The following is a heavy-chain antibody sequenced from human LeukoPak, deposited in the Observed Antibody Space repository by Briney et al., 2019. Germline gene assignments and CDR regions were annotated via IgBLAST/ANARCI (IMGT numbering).Heavy chain of an antibody. CDR1: GFTFSGSA. J-gene: IGHJ6*02. CDR3: SRFDLYYDGTYASDGLDV. Sequence: GGSLRLSCAASGFTFSGSAIHWVRQASGKGLEWLGRIRIKPDNYATAYAASVKGRFTISRDDSKNSAYLQMESLKAEDTAVYYCSRFDLYYDGTYASDGLDVWGQGTTVTVSS. D-gene: IGHD3-22*01. CDR2: IRIKPDNYAT. V-gene: IGHV3-73*01.